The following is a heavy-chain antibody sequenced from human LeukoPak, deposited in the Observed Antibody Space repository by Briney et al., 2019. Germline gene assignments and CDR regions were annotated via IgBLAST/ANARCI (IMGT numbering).Heavy chain of an antibody. J-gene: IGHJ1*01. D-gene: IGHD4-17*01. V-gene: IGHV4-4*07. Sequence: SETLSLTCTVSGVPLSGYYYWTWIRQPAGKGLEWIGRVSSSGTPEYNPSLKNRVAISVNRSESRFFLTVTSVAPCDSAVYYCARSSDYGDYEYFLHWGQGTLVTVAS. CDR2: VSSSGTP. CDR1: GVPLSGYYY. CDR3: ARSSDYGDYEYFLH.